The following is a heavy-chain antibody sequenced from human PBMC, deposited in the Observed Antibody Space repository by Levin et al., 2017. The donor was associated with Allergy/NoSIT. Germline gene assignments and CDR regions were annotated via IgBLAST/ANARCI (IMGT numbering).Heavy chain of an antibody. CDR3: ARVLRAVPYYGMDV. Sequence: PGGSLRLSCAASGFTVSTNYMSWVRQAPGKGLEWVSVIYSGGSTYDADSVKGRFTISRDNSKNTLHLQMNSLRAEDTAVYYCARVLRAVPYYGMDVWGQGTTVTVSS. D-gene: IGHD3-10*01. CDR2: IYSGGST. CDR1: GFTVSTNY. J-gene: IGHJ6*02. V-gene: IGHV3-53*01.